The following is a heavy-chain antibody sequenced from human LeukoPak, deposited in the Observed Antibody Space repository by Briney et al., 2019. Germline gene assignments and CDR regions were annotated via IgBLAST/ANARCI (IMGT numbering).Heavy chain of an antibody. CDR3: ARGGYGDGRYFDL. D-gene: IGHD4-17*01. Sequence: SETLSLTCAVYGGSFSGFYWSWIRQPPGNGLELIGEINHSGSTNYNASLKSRVTISVDTSKNQFSLELSSVTAADTAVYYCARGGYGDGRYFDLWGRGTLVTVSS. J-gene: IGHJ2*01. V-gene: IGHV4-34*01. CDR2: INHSGST. CDR1: GGSFSGFY.